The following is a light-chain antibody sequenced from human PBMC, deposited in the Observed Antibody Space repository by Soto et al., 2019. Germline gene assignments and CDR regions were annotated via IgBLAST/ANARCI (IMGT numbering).Light chain of an antibody. V-gene: IGKV3-15*01. CDR2: GAS. Sequence: EIVMTQSPATLSVSPGERATLSCMASQSVSSNLAWYQQKPGQPPRLLIYGASTRATGIPARFSGSGSGTEFTLTISSLQSEDFAVYYCQQYNNWPRTFGQGTKVDIK. CDR1: QSVSSN. J-gene: IGKJ1*01. CDR3: QQYNNWPRT.